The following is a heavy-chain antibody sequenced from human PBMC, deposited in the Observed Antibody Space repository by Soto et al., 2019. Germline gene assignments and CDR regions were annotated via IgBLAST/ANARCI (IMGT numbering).Heavy chain of an antibody. CDR2: IYYSGST. J-gene: IGHJ3*01. V-gene: IGHV4-30-4*01. D-gene: IGHD2-15*01. CDR3: ARDSRSAA. CDR1: GGSVSGGSYC. Sequence: PSETPSLTCTVSGGSVSGGSYCWSWIRQPPGKGLEWIGYIYYSGSTYYNPSLESRSTISVDTSKNQFSLRLRSVTAADTAVYYCARDSRSAAWGQGTMVTVS.